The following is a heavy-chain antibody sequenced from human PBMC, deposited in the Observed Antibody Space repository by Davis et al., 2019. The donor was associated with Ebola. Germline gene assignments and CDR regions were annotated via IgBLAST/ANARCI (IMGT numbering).Heavy chain of an antibody. CDR1: GGTFSSYA. V-gene: IGHV1-18*01. CDR2: ISAYNGNT. Sequence: ASVTVSCMASGGTFSSYAISWVRQAPGQGLEWMGWISAYNGNTNYAQKLQGRVTMTTDTSTSTAHLELRSLRSDDTDVYYCARDRVAYYFDYWGQGTLVTVSS. J-gene: IGHJ4*02. CDR3: ARDRVAYYFDY.